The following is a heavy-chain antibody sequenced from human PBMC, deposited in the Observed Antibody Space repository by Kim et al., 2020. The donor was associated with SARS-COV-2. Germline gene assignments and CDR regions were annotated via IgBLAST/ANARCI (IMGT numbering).Heavy chain of an antibody. CDR3: AQGRRPGILGWFHSFDY. J-gene: IGHJ4*02. V-gene: IGHV3-33*06. Sequence: VKGRFTISRENSKNTLYLQMNSLRAEDTGVYYCAQGRRPGILGWFHSFDYWGQGTLVTVSS. D-gene: IGHD3-3*01.